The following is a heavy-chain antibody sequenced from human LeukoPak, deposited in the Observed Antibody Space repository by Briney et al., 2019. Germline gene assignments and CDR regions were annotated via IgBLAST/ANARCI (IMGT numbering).Heavy chain of an antibody. CDR1: GYTFTGYY. Sequence: ASVKVSCKASGYTFTGYYMHWVRRAPGEGLEWMGWINPNSGGTNYAQKFQGRVTMTRDTSISTAYMELSRLRSDDTAVYYCAVNYYGSGSYVYYFGYWGQGTLVTVSS. J-gene: IGHJ4*02. CDR2: INPNSGGT. V-gene: IGHV1-2*02. CDR3: AVNYYGSGSYVYYFGY. D-gene: IGHD3-10*01.